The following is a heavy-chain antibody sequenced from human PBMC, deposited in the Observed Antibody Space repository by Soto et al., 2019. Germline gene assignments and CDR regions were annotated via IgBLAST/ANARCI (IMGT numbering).Heavy chain of an antibody. CDR2: MNPNSGNT. Sequence: ASVKVSCKASGYTFTSYDINWVRQATGQGLEWMGWMNPNSGNTGYAQKFQGRVTMTRNTSISTAYMELSSLRSEDTAVYYCARGPDYYGSGSRREFWFDPWDQGTLVTVSS. CDR1: GYTFTSYD. J-gene: IGHJ5*02. V-gene: IGHV1-8*01. CDR3: ARGPDYYGSGSRREFWFDP. D-gene: IGHD3-10*01.